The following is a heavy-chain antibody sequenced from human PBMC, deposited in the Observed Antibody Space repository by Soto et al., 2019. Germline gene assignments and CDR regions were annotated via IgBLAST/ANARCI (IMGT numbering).Heavy chain of an antibody. CDR3: ARHLGGRRVVIDI. D-gene: IGHD3-16*01. CDR1: GGSISSYY. V-gene: IGHV4-59*08. J-gene: IGHJ3*02. CDR2: IYYSGST. Sequence: PSETLSLTCTVSGGSISSYYWSWIRQPPGKGLEWIGYIYYSGSTNYNPSLKSRVTISVDTSKNQFSLKLSSVTAADTAVYYCARHLGGRRVVIDIRGQGTMVTVSS.